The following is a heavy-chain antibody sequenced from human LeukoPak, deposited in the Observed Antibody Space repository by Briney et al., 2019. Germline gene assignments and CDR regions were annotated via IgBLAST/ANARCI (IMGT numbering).Heavy chain of an antibody. Sequence: GGSLRLSCAASGFTFSSYSINWVRQAPGKGLEWVSYISSSSSTIYYADSVKGRFTISRDNAKNSLYLQMNSLRAEDTAVYYCAKSAVSGYPDYWGQGNLVTVSS. D-gene: IGHD3-22*01. V-gene: IGHV3-48*01. CDR1: GFTFSSYS. CDR3: AKSAVSGYPDY. J-gene: IGHJ4*02. CDR2: ISSSSSTI.